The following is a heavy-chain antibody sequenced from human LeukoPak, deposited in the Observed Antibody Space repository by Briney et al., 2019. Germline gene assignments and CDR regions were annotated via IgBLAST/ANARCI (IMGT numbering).Heavy chain of an antibody. CDR1: GGSISSYY. CDR3: ARERNGGFDY. V-gene: IGHV4-59*01. Sequence: SETLSLTCTVSGGSISSYYWSWIRQPPGKGLERIGYIYYSGSTNYNPSLKSRVTISVDTSKNQFSLKLSSVTAADTAVYYCARERNGGFDYWGQGTLVTVSS. J-gene: IGHJ4*02. D-gene: IGHD1-14*01. CDR2: IYYSGST.